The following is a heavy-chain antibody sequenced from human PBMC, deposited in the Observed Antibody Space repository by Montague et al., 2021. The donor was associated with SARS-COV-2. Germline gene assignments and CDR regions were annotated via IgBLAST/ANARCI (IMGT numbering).Heavy chain of an antibody. CDR3: ARDRDDYIWGSYVNFDY. Sequence: SLRLSCAASGFTFSSYAMHWVRQAPGKGLEWVAVISYDGSNKYYADSVKGRFTISRDNSKNTLYLQMNSLRAEDTAVYYCARDRDDYIWGSYVNFDYWGQGTLVTVSS. J-gene: IGHJ4*02. CDR2: ISYDGSNK. V-gene: IGHV3-30*04. CDR1: GFTFSSYA. D-gene: IGHD3-16*01.